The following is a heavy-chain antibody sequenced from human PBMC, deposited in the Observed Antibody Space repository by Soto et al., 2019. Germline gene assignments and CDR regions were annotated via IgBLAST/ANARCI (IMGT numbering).Heavy chain of an antibody. J-gene: IGHJ2*01. Sequence: GELQQWGSGVLKPSDTLSLTCSVYGGSSRAYHWSWIRQSPGEGLEWIGEFSYSGSLNYNPSLKRRVAVSPDTSTDHFSLTMTSVTAADTGVYFCAGGPRYWSFALWGRGTLVTVSS. CDR1: GGSSRAYH. V-gene: IGHV4-34*01. CDR2: FSYSGSL. CDR3: AGGPRYWSFAL. D-gene: IGHD1-20*01.